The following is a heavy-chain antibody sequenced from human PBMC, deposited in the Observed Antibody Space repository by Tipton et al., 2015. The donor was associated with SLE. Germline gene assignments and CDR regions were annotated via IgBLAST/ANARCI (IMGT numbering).Heavy chain of an antibody. CDR2: IYYSGST. CDR3: ARREKLEQHFDY. Sequence: TLSLTCTGSGGSISSSSYYWGWIRQPPGKGLEWIGSIYYSGSTYYNPALKSRVTISVDTSKNQFSLKLSSVTAADTAVYYCARREKLEQHFDYWGQGTLVTVSS. V-gene: IGHV4-39*01. J-gene: IGHJ4*02. D-gene: IGHD1/OR15-1a*01. CDR1: GGSISSSSYY.